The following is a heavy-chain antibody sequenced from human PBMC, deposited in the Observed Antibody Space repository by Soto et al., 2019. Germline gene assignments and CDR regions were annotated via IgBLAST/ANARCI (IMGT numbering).Heavy chain of an antibody. CDR1: GFTFSSYW. CDR3: ARESNRDYDFWSSYWGELDYYYYGMDV. J-gene: IGHJ6*02. D-gene: IGHD3-3*01. CDR2: IKQDGSEK. Sequence: GGSLRLSCAASGFTFSSYWMSWVRQAPGKGLEWVANIKQDGSEKYYVDSVKGRFTISRDNAKNSLYLQMNSLRAEDTAVYYCARESNRDYDFWSSYWGELDYYYYGMDVWGQGTTVTVSS. V-gene: IGHV3-7*01.